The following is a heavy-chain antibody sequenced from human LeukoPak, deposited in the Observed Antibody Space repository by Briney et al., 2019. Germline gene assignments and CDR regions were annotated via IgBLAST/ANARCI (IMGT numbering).Heavy chain of an antibody. CDR1: GGSISSSSYY. J-gene: IGHJ5*02. D-gene: IGHD6-19*01. Sequence: PSETLSLTSTVSGGSISSSSYYWGWIRQPPGKGLEWIGSIYYSGSTYFNPSLKSRVTISVDTSKNQFSLKLSSVTAAGTAVYYCARLRYSSGWFQEGGFDPWGQGTLVTVSS. CDR2: IYYSGST. CDR3: ARLRYSSGWFQEGGFDP. V-gene: IGHV4-39*01.